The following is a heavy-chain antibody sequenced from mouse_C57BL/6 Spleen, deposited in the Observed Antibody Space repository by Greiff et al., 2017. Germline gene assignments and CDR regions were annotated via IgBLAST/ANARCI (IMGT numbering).Heavy chain of an antibody. CDR2: IDPSDSYT. CDR3: ARTPCCDGNDY. CDR1: GYTFTSYW. V-gene: IGHV1-69*01. J-gene: IGHJ2*01. Sequence: QVQLQQPGAELVMPGASVKLSCKASGYTFTSYWMHWVKQRPGQGLEWIGEIDPSDSYTNYNQKFKGKSTLTVDKSSSTAYMQLSSLTSEDSAVYYCARTPCCDGNDYWGQGTTLTVSS. D-gene: IGHD2-1*01.